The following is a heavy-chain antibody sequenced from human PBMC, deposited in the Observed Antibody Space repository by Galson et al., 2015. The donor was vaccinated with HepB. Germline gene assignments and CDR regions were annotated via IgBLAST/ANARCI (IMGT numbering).Heavy chain of an antibody. CDR2: ASHSGGT. V-gene: IGHV4-4*02. Sequence: SETLSLTCAVSGDSISNARWWSWVRQPPGEGLEWIGEASHSGGTNYRPSLKSRVPISVDKSKNHFPLKLTAGTAADTAVYYCARAKEGRGDFGHWGQVTLVTVSS. CDR3: ARAKEGRGDFGH. J-gene: IGHJ4*02. D-gene: IGHD3-10*01. CDR1: GDSISNARW.